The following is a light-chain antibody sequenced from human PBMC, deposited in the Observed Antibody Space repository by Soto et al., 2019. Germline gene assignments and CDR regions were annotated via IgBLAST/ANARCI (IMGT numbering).Light chain of an antibody. CDR2: DVS. CDR3: CSYAGTYTPDV. J-gene: IGLJ1*01. V-gene: IGLV2-11*01. Sequence: QSALTQPRSVSGSPGQSVTISCTGTSSDVGGYNYVSWYQQHPDKAPKLMIYDVSKRPSGVPDRFSGSKSGNTASLTISGLQAEDEADYYCCSYAGTYTPDVFGTGTKLTVL. CDR1: SSDVGGYNY.